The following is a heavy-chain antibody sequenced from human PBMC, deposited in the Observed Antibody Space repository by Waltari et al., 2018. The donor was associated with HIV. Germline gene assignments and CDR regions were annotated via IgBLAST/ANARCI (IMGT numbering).Heavy chain of an antibody. CDR3: ATYSDFWSGYSERHSYEYGINV. J-gene: IGHJ6*02. CDR2: VSYSGST. Sequence: QLQLQESGPGLVKPSETLSLTCTVSGGSIRRNTYYWGWLRQPPGKGLEWIGSVSYSGSTYYNPSLKSRVTISVDTSKNQFSLKLNSVTAADTAVYYCATYSDFWSGYSERHSYEYGINVWGQGTTVTVSS. CDR1: GGSIRRNTYY. D-gene: IGHD3-3*01. V-gene: IGHV4-39*01.